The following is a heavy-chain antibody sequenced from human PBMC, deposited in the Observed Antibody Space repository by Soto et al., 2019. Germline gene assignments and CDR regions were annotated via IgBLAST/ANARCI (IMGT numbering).Heavy chain of an antibody. CDR1: GGSITAGNYV. D-gene: IGHD1-26*01. J-gene: IGHJ6*02. CDR2: ISYSGT. Sequence: QVQLQESGPGLVKPSQTLSLTCTVSGGSITAGNYVLTWIRQSPGKGLEWIGYISYSGTYYNPSLKSRLTISIDTSKNQLSLQVTSVTAADTAVYYCATRSATFFFYGMDVWGQGTPVIVSS. V-gene: IGHV4-30-4*01. CDR3: ATRSATFFFYGMDV.